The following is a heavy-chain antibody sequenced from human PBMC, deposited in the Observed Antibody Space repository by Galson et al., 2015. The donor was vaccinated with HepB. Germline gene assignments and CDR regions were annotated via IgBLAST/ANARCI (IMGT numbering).Heavy chain of an antibody. V-gene: IGHV3-23*01. CDR1: GITFSNYA. D-gene: IGHD6-19*01. CDR3: VKGREQWLVGVFDY. J-gene: IGHJ4*02. Sequence: SLRLSCAASGITFSNYAMSWARQAPGKGLEWVSAISGRGDSTYYADFVKGRFTISRDNSKNTLYLQMNSLRDEDTAVYYCVKGREQWLVGVFDYWGQGTLGTVSS. CDR2: ISGRGDST.